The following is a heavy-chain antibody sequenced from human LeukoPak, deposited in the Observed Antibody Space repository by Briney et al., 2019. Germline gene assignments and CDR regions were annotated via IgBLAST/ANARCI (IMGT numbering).Heavy chain of an antibody. CDR2: IFYSGST. J-gene: IGHJ4*02. D-gene: IGHD6-19*01. Sequence: PSETLSLTCTVSSGSLSSSSYYWGWIRQPPGKGLEWIGSIFYSGSTYYNPSLKSRVTISVDTSKNQFSLKLTSVTAADTAVYYCARDAGYNSGWDYWGQGTLVTVSS. CDR3: ARDAGYNSGWDY. V-gene: IGHV4-39*02. CDR1: SGSLSSSSYY.